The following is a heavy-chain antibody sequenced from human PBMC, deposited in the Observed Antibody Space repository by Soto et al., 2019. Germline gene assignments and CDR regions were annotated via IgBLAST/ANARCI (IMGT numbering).Heavy chain of an antibody. V-gene: IGHV3-23*01. CDR2: ISGSGGST. D-gene: IGHD6-13*01. Sequence: EVQLLESGGGLVQPGGSLRLSCAASGFTFSSYAMSWVRQAPGKGLEWVSAISGSGGSTYYADSVKGRFTISRDNSNNTLYRQMNSLRAEDTAVYYCAKDDSSSQNGGYYYYMDVWGKGTTVTVSS. CDR3: AKDDSSSQNGGYYYYMDV. J-gene: IGHJ6*03. CDR1: GFTFSSYA.